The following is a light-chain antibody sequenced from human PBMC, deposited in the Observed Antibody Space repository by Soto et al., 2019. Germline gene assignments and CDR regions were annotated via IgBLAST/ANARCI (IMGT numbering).Light chain of an antibody. J-gene: IGLJ3*02. CDR2: DNN. Sequence: QSALTQPPSVSAAPGQKVTISCSGSSSNLGNNNVFWFQHLPGTAPKLLIYDNNKRPSGIPDRFSGSKSGTSATLGVAGLQTGDEADYYCGAWDDSLSVVVLGGGTKLTVL. CDR3: GAWDDSLSVVV. CDR1: SSNLGNNN. V-gene: IGLV1-51*01.